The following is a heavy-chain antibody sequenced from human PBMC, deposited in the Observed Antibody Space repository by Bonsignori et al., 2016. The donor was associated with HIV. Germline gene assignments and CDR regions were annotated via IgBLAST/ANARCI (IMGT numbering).Heavy chain of an antibody. D-gene: IGHD3-16*01. V-gene: IGHV3-15*01. Sequence: WIRQPPGKGLEWVGHIKSNFDGGAAEYGAPVKGRFIISRDDSKNTMYLRLSSLKIEDTAVYYCTTDLHDGNSAGVGDFWGQGTLVTVSS. CDR2: IKSNFDGGAA. J-gene: IGHJ4*02. CDR3: TTDLHDGNSAGVGDF.